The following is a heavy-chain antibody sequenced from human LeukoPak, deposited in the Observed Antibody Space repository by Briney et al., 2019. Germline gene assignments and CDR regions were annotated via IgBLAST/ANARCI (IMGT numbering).Heavy chain of an antibody. J-gene: IGHJ4*02. CDR3: AKVPFGSGSYSTLDY. CDR1: GFTFSRDA. CDR2: ISGNGGAT. D-gene: IGHD3-10*01. Sequence: GGPLRLSCAASGFTFSRDAMTWVRQAPGKGLEWVSSISGNGGATYYSDSVKGRFTISRDNSKNTVNLQMNSLRVEDTATYYCAKVPFGSGSYSTLDYWGQGTLVTVSS. V-gene: IGHV3-23*01.